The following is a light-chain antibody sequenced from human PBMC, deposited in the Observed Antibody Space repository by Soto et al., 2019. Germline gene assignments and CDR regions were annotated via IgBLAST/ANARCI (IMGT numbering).Light chain of an antibody. CDR2: GAS. Sequence: EIVLTQSPGTLSLSPGERATLSCRASQSVSSSYLAWYQQKPGQAPRLLIYGASSRATDIPDRFSGSGSGTDFTLTISRLEPEDFAVYYCQQYDNSPVTFGQGTKLEIK. J-gene: IGKJ2*01. V-gene: IGKV3-20*01. CDR1: QSVSSSY. CDR3: QQYDNSPVT.